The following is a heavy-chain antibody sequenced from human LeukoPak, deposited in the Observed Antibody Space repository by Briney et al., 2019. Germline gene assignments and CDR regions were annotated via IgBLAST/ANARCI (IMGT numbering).Heavy chain of an antibody. CDR2: IYYSGST. J-gene: IGHJ4*02. D-gene: IGHD2-15*01. V-gene: IGHV4-31*03. CDR1: GGSISSGGYY. Sequence: SKTLSLTCTVSGGSISSGGYYWSWIRQHPGKGLEWIGYIYYSGSTYYNPSLKSRVTISVDTSKNQFSLKLSSVTAADTAVYYCARDRCSGGSCYSWDYWGQGTLVTVSS. CDR3: ARDRCSGGSCYSWDY.